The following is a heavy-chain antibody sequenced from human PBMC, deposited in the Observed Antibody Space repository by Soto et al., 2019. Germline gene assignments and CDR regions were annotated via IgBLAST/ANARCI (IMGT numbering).Heavy chain of an antibody. V-gene: IGHV3-23*01. CDR3: AKSTVTRKRDYYHFYYMDV. D-gene: IGHD4-17*01. Sequence: EVQLLESGGGLVQPGESLRLSCAASGFTFNNYAMAWVRQAPGKGLEWVSTTSGNGGDTYYADSVKGRFTISRDNSEDTLSLQMNSLRAEDTALYYCAKSTVTRKRDYYHFYYMDVWGKGTTVTVSS. CDR2: TSGNGGDT. J-gene: IGHJ6*03. CDR1: GFTFNNYA.